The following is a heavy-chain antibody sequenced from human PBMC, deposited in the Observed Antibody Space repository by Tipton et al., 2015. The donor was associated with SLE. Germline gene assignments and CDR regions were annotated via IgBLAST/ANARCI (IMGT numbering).Heavy chain of an antibody. CDR3: AGLAASKVGADFDS. CDR2: SSFDGTEN. D-gene: IGHD3-16*01. J-gene: IGHJ4*02. CDR1: GFTFNSFG. Sequence: SLRLSCEASGFTFNSFGLHWVRQAPGKGPEWVAVSSFDGTENNYADSVRGRFTISRDNSKNTPFLQMNSLRREDTAMYYCAGLAASKVGADFDSWGQGTLVAVSS. V-gene: IGHV3-30*04.